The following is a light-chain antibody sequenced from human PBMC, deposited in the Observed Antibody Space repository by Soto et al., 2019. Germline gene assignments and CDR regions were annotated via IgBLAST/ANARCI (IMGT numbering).Light chain of an antibody. CDR2: EVS. Sequence: QSVLTQPASVSGSPGQSITISCTGTSSDVGGYKYVSWYQQHPGKAPKLMIYEVSNRHSGVSNRFSGSKSGNTASLTISGLQAEDEADYYCSSYTTSSTHWVFGGGTKVTVL. CDR3: SSYTTSSTHWV. V-gene: IGLV2-14*01. CDR1: SSDVGGYKY. J-gene: IGLJ3*02.